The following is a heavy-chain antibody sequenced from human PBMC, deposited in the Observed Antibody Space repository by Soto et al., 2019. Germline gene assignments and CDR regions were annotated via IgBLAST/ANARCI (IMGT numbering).Heavy chain of an antibody. CDR3: ARGRYGDY. Sequence: QVHLVQSGAEVKKPGASVKVSCKGSGYTFTSYGITWVRQAPGQGLEWMGWISAHNGNTDYAQKLQGRVTVTRDTSTSTAYMELRSLRSDDAAVYYCARGRYGDYWGQGALVTVSS. J-gene: IGHJ4*02. CDR1: GYTFTSYG. V-gene: IGHV1-18*01. D-gene: IGHD1-1*01. CDR2: ISAHNGNT.